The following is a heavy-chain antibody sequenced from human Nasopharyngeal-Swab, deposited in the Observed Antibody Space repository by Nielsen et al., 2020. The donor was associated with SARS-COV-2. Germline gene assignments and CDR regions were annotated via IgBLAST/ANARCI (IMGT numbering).Heavy chain of an antibody. CDR3: ARTMGGSYFGAFDI. D-gene: IGHD1-26*01. CDR2: ISSSSSDI. CDR1: GFRDYS. Sequence: GESLKISCVDSGFRDYSMNWVRQAPGKGLEWVSSISSSSSDIYYADSVKGRFTISRDSAKNSLYLQMNNLRAEDTAVYYCARTMGGSYFGAFDIWGQGTMVTVSS. V-gene: IGHV3-21*01. J-gene: IGHJ3*02.